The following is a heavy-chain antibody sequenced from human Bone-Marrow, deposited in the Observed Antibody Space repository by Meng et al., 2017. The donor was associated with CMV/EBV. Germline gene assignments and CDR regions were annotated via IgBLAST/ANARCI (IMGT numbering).Heavy chain of an antibody. D-gene: IGHD3-22*01. V-gene: IGHV3-23*01. Sequence: LSLTCAASGFTFSSYAMTWVRQAPGKGLEWVSAISASGSSTYYADSVKGRFTIYRDSSENTLYLQMNSLRAEDTAVYYCAKVGDNYYDTGGFYDAADYWGQGTLVTVSS. CDR2: ISASGSST. CDR1: GFTFSSYA. CDR3: AKVGDNYYDTGGFYDAADY. J-gene: IGHJ4*02.